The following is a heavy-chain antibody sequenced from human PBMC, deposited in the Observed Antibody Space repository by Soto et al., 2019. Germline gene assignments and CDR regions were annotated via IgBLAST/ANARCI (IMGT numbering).Heavy chain of an antibody. D-gene: IGHD6-19*01. CDR2: ISSSGSTI. CDR1: GFTFSSYE. CDR3: ARDLISVGSSSGYSSGWYQDY. V-gene: IGHV3-48*03. Sequence: GSLRLSCAASGFTFSSYEMNWVRQAPGKGLEWVSYISSSGSTIYYADSVKGRFTISRDNAKNSLYLQMNSLRAEDTAVYYCARDLISVGSSSGYSSGWYQDYWGQGTLVTVSS. J-gene: IGHJ4*02.